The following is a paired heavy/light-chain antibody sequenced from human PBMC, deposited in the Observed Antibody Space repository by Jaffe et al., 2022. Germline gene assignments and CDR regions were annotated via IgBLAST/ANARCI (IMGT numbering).Heavy chain of an antibody. V-gene: IGHV3-48*03. D-gene: IGHD2-21*01. Sequence: EVQLVESGGGLVQPGGSLRLSCAASGFTFSSYEMNWVRQAPGKGLEWVSYISSSGSTIYYADSVKGRFTISRDNAKNSLYLQMNSLRAEDTAVYYCARAAEKWYWGVSSNPGSFDYWGQGTLVTVSS. CDR2: ISSSGSTI. CDR3: ARAAEKWYWGVSSNPGSFDY. J-gene: IGHJ4*02. CDR1: GFTFSSYE.
Light chain of an antibody. CDR1: TGAVTSGYY. Sequence: QTVVTQEPSLTVSPGGTVTLTCASSTGAVTSGYYPNWFQQKPGQAPRALIYSTSNKHSWTPARFSGSLLGGKAALTLSGVQPEDEAEYYCLLYYGGAQPWVFGGGTKLTVL. V-gene: IGLV7-43*01. CDR3: LLYYGGAQPWV. CDR2: STS. J-gene: IGLJ3*02.